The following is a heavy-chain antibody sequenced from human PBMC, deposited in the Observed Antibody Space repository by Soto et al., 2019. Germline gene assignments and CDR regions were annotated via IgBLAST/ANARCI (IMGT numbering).Heavy chain of an antibody. Sequence: QITLKESGPTLVKPTQTLTLTCTFSGFSLSTSGVGVGWIRQPPGKALEWLALIYWDDDKRYSPSLKSRLTITKDTSKNQVVLTMTNMDPVDTATYYCAHSPYDYIWGSYRYPSFDYWGQGTLVTVSS. J-gene: IGHJ4*02. CDR2: IYWDDDK. CDR1: GFSLSTSGVG. D-gene: IGHD3-16*02. CDR3: AHSPYDYIWGSYRYPSFDY. V-gene: IGHV2-5*02.